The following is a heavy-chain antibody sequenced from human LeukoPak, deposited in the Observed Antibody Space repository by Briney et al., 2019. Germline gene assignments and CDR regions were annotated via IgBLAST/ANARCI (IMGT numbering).Heavy chain of an antibody. CDR3: AEHGITMIGGV. CDR1: GFTFSSYE. Sequence: GGSLILSCAASGFTFSSYEMNWVRQAPGKGLEWVSYISSSGSTIYYADSVKGRFTISRDNAKNSLYLQMNSLRAEDTAVYYCAEHGITMIGGVWGKGTTVTISS. D-gene: IGHD3-10*02. V-gene: IGHV3-48*03. CDR2: ISSSGSTI. J-gene: IGHJ6*04.